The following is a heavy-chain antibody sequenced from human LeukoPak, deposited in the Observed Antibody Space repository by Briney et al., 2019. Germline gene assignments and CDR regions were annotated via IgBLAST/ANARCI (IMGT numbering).Heavy chain of an antibody. D-gene: IGHD3-22*01. CDR3: ARAGRSSGPFDY. CDR2: INWNGGST. J-gene: IGHJ4*02. Sequence: GGSLRLSCAASGFTFDDYGMSWVRQATGKGLEWVSGINWNGGSTGYADSVKGRFTISRDNAKNSLYLQMNSLRAEDSALYYCARAGRSSGPFDYWGQGTLVTVSS. V-gene: IGHV3-20*04. CDR1: GFTFDDYG.